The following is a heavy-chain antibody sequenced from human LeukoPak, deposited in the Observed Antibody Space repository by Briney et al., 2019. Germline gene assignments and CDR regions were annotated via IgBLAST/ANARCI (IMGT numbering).Heavy chain of an antibody. J-gene: IGHJ5*02. CDR1: GGSISSYY. D-gene: IGHD3-3*01. CDR3: ARTYYDFWSGQGFDP. V-gene: IGHV4-59*01. Sequence: PSETLSLTCTVSGGSISSYYWSWIRQPPGKGLEWIGYTYYSGSTNYNPSLKSRVTISVDTSKNQFSLKLSSVTAADTAVYYCARTYYDFWSGQGFDPWGQGTLVTVSS. CDR2: TYYSGST.